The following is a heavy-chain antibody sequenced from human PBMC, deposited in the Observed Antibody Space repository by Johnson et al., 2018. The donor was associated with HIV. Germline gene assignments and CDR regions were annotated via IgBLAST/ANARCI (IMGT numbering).Heavy chain of an antibody. CDR1: GFTFSSYA. Sequence: QVHLVESGGGVVQPGRSLRLSCAASGFTFSSYAMHWVRQAPGKGLEWVAVISYDGSNKYYADSVKGRFTISRDNSKNTLYLQMNSLRAEDTAVYYCASHSVGSYLSFDIWGQGTMVTVSS. D-gene: IGHD1-26*01. J-gene: IGHJ3*02. CDR3: ASHSVGSYLSFDI. V-gene: IGHV3-30-3*01. CDR2: ISYDGSNK.